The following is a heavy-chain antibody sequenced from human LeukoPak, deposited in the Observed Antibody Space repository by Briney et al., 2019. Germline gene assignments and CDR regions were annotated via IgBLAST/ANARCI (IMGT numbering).Heavy chain of an antibody. CDR2: IGSVTTYI. CDR1: GFTFSDYP. V-gene: IGHV3-21*01. D-gene: IGHD6-19*01. J-gene: IGHJ4*02. CDR3: ARAIAVAGPYYFDY. Sequence: KPGGSLRLSCAASGFTFSDYPMNWVRQAPGKGLEWVSSIGSVTTYIYYADSVKGRFTISRDNAKNSLSLQMNSLRAEDTAVYYCARAIAVAGPYYFDYWGQGTLVTVSS.